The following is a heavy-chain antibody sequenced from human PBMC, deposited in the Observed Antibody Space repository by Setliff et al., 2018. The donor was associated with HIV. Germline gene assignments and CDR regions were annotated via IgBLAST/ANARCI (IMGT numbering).Heavy chain of an antibody. CDR2: INHSGNT. CDR1: GGSFSNYY. J-gene: IGHJ4*02. V-gene: IGHV4-34*01. Sequence: SETLSLTCAVYGGSFSNYYWSWIRQPPGKGLEWIAGINHSGNTNYNPSLKSRVTISVVTSKSHFSLKMTSVTAADTAIYFCARGALSLTMTKLLSFFDSWGQGTQVTVS. CDR3: ARGALSLTMTKLLSFFDS. D-gene: IGHD3-22*01.